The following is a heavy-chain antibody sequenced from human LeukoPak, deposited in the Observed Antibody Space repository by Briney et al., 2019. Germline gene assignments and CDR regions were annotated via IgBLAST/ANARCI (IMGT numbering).Heavy chain of an antibody. CDR2: IYRTGST. J-gene: IGHJ4*02. D-gene: IGHD1-26*01. V-gene: IGHV4-4*02. CDR3: VRCGSYCLDY. Sequence: PSETPSLTCGVSGGSNSNGNWWSWVRQPPGKGLEWIGEIYRTGSTNYNPSLKSRVTISVDKSKNQFSLNLSSVTAADTAVYYCVRCGSYCLDYWGQGTLVTVSS. CDR1: GGSNSNGNW.